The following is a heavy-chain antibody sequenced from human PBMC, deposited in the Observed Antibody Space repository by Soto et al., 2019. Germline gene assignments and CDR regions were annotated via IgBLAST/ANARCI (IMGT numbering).Heavy chain of an antibody. CDR2: ISAYNGNT. V-gene: IGHV1-18*01. Sequence: ASVKVSCKASGYTFISYGVHWVRQARGQGLEWMGWISAYNGNTNYAERFQGRDTMTTDTSTTTAYMELRSLRSDDTAVYYCARDRDDSSWSSAEYLQHWGQGTPVTVSS. CDR3: ARDRDDSSWSSAEYLQH. CDR1: GYTFISYG. D-gene: IGHD6-13*01. J-gene: IGHJ1*01.